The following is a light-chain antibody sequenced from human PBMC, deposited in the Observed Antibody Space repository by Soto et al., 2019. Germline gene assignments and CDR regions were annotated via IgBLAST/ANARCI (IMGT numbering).Light chain of an antibody. J-gene: IGKJ4*01. CDR1: QSVSSN. V-gene: IGKV3-15*01. CDR3: QQYNDWPPLT. CDR2: GAS. Sequence: EIVMTQSPVTVSMSPGERATLSCRASQSVSSNLAWYQQKPGQAPRLLIYGASTRASGIPARFSGSGSGTESSLTISSLQSEDFAVYYCQQYNDWPPLTFGGGTKVEIK.